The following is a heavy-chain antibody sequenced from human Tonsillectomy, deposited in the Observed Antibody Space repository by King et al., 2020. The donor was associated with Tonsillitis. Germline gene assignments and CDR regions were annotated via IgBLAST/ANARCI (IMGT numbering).Heavy chain of an antibody. CDR1: GFTFSNYG. J-gene: IGHJ6*02. D-gene: IGHD1-1*01. CDR2: ISYDGSNK. CDR3: ARPEVXPXNYXXYGMDX. Sequence: VQLVESGGGVVQPGRSLRLSCAASGFTFSNYGMHWVRQAPGKGLEWVAVISYDGSNKYYADSVKGRFNISRDNSKNTLYLQMNSLRAEDTAVYYCARPEVXPXNYXXYGMDXWGXGTTVTVS. V-gene: IGHV3-33*05.